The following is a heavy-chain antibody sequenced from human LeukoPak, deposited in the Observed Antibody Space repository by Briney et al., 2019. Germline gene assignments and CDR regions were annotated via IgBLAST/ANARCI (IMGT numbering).Heavy chain of an antibody. J-gene: IGHJ4*02. V-gene: IGHV3-21*04. CDR3: AKALSPNYYDSSGSPYDY. Sequence: GGSLRLSCAASGFTFSSYSMNWVRQAPGKGLEWVSSISSSSSYIYYADSVKGRFTISRDNAKNSLYLQMNSLSTEDTALYYCAKALSPNYYDSSGSPYDYWGQGTLVTVSS. D-gene: IGHD3-22*01. CDR2: ISSSSSYI. CDR1: GFTFSSYS.